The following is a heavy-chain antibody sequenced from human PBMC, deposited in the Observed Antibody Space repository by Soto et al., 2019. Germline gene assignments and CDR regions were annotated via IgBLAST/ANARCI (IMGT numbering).Heavy chain of an antibody. D-gene: IGHD4-17*01. CDR3: ARAPTLTTIYDY. Sequence: GGALRLSCAASGLTLNTAYLSWGRQAPGKGLQWVSIIYNDGTTYYADSVKGRFTIYRDTSKNTLYLQMNSLTVDDTAVYYCARAPTLTTIYDYWGQGTLVTVSS. CDR1: GLTLNTAY. CDR2: IYNDGTT. J-gene: IGHJ4*02. V-gene: IGHV3-66*01.